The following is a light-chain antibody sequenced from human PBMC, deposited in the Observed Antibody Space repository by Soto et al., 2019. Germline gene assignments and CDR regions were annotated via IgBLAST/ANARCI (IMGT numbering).Light chain of an antibody. CDR3: QQYNSYPWT. J-gene: IGKJ1*01. V-gene: IGKV1-5*01. Sequence: IQMTQSPSTLAASLGDRVTLTCRASQSISGWLAWYQQKPGKAPKLLIYDVSSLESGVPSRFSGSGSGTEFTLAISSLQPDDFATYYCQQYNSYPWTFGQGTKVDIK. CDR2: DVS. CDR1: QSISGW.